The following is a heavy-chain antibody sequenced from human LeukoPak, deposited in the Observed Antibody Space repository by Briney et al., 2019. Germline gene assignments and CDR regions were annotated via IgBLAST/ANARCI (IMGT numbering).Heavy chain of an antibody. CDR1: GYTFTGYY. CDR2: INPNSGGT. CDR3: ARDLITSPEGDY. J-gene: IGHJ4*02. D-gene: IGHD3-10*01. V-gene: IGHV1-2*02. Sequence: GASLKVSCKASGYTFTGYYMHWVRQAPGQGLEWMGWINPNSGGTNYAQKFQGRVTMTRDTSISTAYMELSRLRSDDTAVYYCARDLITSPEGDYWGQGTLVTVSS.